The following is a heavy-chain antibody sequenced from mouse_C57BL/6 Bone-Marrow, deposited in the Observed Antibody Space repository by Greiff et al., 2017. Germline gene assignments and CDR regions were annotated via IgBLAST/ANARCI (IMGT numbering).Heavy chain of an antibody. V-gene: IGHV1-19*01. CDR1: GYTFTDYY. D-gene: IGHD1-1*01. CDR3: ARGGYYGSSWGY. J-gene: IGHJ2*01. Sequence: VQLQQSGPVLVKPGASVKMSCKASGYTFTDYYMNWVKQSHGKSLEWIGVINPYNGGTSYNQKFKGKATLTVDKSSSTAYMELNSLTSEDSAVYYWARGGYYGSSWGYWGQGTTLTVSS. CDR2: INPYNGGT.